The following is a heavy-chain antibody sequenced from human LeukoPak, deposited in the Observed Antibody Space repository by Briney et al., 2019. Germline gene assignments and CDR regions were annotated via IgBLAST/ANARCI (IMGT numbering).Heavy chain of an antibody. D-gene: IGHD1-1*01. CDR1: GFTFSSYA. Sequence: GGSLRLSCAASGFTFSSYAMSWVRQAPGKGLEWVSAISGSGGSTYYADSVKGRFTISRDNSKNTLYLQMNSLRAEDTAVYYCAIGGLFPNQRGFDYWGQGTLVTVSS. CDR3: AIGGLFPNQRGFDY. J-gene: IGHJ4*02. CDR2: ISGSGGST. V-gene: IGHV3-23*01.